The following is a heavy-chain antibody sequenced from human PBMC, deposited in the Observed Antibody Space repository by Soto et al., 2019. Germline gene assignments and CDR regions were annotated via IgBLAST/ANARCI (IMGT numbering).Heavy chain of an antibody. CDR1: EFTFSNYA. V-gene: IGHV3-23*01. D-gene: IGHD3-3*02. CDR3: EKGQRFYAFLGGQWARSGFDL. Sequence: GGSLRLSCAASEFTFSNYAMSWVRQAPGKGLEWVSIISGVTGITDYADSVKGRFTISRDNAKNPVYLQMNYLRAEDTAFYYCEKGQRFYAFLGGQWARSGFDLWCPAILVTVS. J-gene: IGHJ4*03. CDR2: ISGVTGIT.